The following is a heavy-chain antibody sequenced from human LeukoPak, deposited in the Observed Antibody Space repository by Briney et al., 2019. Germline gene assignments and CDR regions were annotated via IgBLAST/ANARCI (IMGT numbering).Heavy chain of an antibody. J-gene: IGHJ4*02. CDR3: AKSGLGYCSSTSCSTSFDY. V-gene: IGHV3-9*01. CDR2: ISWNSGSI. Sequence: GGSLRLSCAASGFTFDDYAMHWVRQAPGKGLEWVSGISWNSGSIGYADSVKGRFTISRDNAKNSLYLQMNSLRAEDAALYYCAKSGLGYCSSTSCSTSFDYWGQGTLVTVSS. CDR1: GFTFDDYA. D-gene: IGHD2-2*01.